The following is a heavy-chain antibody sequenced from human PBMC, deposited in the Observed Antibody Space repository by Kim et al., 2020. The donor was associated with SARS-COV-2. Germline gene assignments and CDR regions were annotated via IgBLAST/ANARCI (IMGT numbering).Heavy chain of an antibody. CDR1: GFTFSSYS. J-gene: IGHJ6*02. Sequence: GGSLRLSCAASGFTFSSYSMNWVRQAPGKGLVWVSYISSSSSTIYYADSVKGRFTISRDNAKNSLYLQMNSLRAEDTAVYYCASPRIGGNGMDVWGQGTTVTVSS. CDR3: ASPRIGGNGMDV. D-gene: IGHD1-26*01. CDR2: ISSSSSTI. V-gene: IGHV3-48*01.